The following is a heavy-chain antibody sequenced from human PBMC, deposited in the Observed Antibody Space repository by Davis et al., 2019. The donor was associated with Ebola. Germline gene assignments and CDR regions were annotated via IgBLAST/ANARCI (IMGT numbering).Heavy chain of an antibody. CDR2: IWYDGSNK. J-gene: IGHJ6*02. V-gene: IGHV3-33*06. D-gene: IGHD3-10*01. CDR3: AKEDYGSGSYYNPFTYYYYYGMDV. Sequence: GESLKISCAASGFTFSSYGMHWVRQAPGKGLEWVAVIWYDGSNKYYADSVKGRFTISRDNSKNTLYLQMNSLRAEDTAVYYCAKEDYGSGSYYNPFTYYYYYGMDVWGQGTTVTVSS. CDR1: GFTFSSYG.